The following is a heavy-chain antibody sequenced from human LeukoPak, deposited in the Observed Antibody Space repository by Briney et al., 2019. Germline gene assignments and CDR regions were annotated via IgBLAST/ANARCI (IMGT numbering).Heavy chain of an antibody. V-gene: IGHV3-33*01. J-gene: IGHJ4*02. D-gene: IGHD3-10*01. Sequence: PGGSLRLSCAASGFTFSSYGMHWVRQAPGKGLEWVAVIWYDGSNKYYADSVKGRFTISRDNSKNTLYLQMNSLRAEDTAVYYCVRESYGSGSYVFYYFDYWGQGTLVTVSS. CDR1: GFTFSSYG. CDR2: IWYDGSNK. CDR3: VRESYGSGSYVFYYFDY.